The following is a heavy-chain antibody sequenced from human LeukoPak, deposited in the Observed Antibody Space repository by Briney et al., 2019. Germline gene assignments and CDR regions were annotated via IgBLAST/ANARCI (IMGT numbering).Heavy chain of an antibody. CDR1: GFTFSSYG. V-gene: IGHV3-33*01. Sequence: GRSLRLSCAASGFTFSSYGVHWVRQAPGKGLEWVAVIWYDGSNKYYADSVKGRFTISRDNSKNTLYLQMNSLRAEDTAVYYCARDCGDGYNFGGNDYWGQGTLVTVSS. J-gene: IGHJ4*02. CDR2: IWYDGSNK. D-gene: IGHD5-24*01. CDR3: ARDCGDGYNFGGNDY.